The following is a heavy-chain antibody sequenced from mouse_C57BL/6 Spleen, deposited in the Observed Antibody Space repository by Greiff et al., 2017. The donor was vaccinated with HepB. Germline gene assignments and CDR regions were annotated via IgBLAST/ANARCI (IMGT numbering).Heavy chain of an antibody. V-gene: IGHV5-6*01. CDR1: GFTFSSYG. CDR2: ISSGGSYT. Sequence: DVHLVESGGDLVKPGGSLKLSCAASGFTFSSYGMSWVRQTPDKRLEWVATISSGGSYTYYPDSVKGRFTISRDNAKNTLYLQMSSLKSEDTAMYYCARSVTTVGLYWYFDVWGTGTTVTVSS. J-gene: IGHJ1*03. CDR3: ARSVTTVGLYWYFDV. D-gene: IGHD1-1*01.